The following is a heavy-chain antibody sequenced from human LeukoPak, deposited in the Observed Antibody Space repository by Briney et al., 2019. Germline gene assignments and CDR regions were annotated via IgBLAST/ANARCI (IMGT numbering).Heavy chain of an antibody. CDR2: IDYDGGSG. V-gene: IGHV3-NL1*01. D-gene: IGHD2-15*01. Sequence: GGSLRLSCTVSGFTLSSYEMSWIRQAPGKGLEWVSSIDYDGGSGHYADSVKGRFTISRDNSKNTLYLQMNSLRAEDTAVYYCARARTPYCSGGSCYSFDYWGQGTLVTVSS. J-gene: IGHJ4*02. CDR1: GFTLSSYE. CDR3: ARARTPYCSGGSCYSFDY.